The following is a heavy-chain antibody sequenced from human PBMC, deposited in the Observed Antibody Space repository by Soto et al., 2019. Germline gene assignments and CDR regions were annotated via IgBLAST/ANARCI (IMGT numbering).Heavy chain of an antibody. CDR2: INADYGNT. CDR3: ARKSLSNFNWFDP. CDR1: GYTFTNYL. V-gene: IGHV1-18*04. D-gene: IGHD4-4*01. J-gene: IGHJ5*02. Sequence: ASVKVSCKASGYTFTNYLITWVRQAPGQGLEWMGWINADYGNTNYEQKFQGRVTMTTDTSTNTAYMELRSLRSDDTAVYYCARKSLSNFNWFDPWGQGTLVTVSS.